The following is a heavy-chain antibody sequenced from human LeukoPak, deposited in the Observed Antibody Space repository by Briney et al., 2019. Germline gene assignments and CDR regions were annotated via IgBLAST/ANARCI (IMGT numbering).Heavy chain of an antibody. CDR2: IYYSGST. D-gene: IGHD6-13*01. CDR1: GGSISSGSYY. Sequence: SETPSLTCTVSGGSISSGSYYWSWIRQPPGKGLEWIGYIYYSGSTNYNPSLKSRVTISVDTSKNQFSLKLSSVTAADTAVYYCAVIAAHYYYGMDVWGQGTTVTVSS. CDR3: AVIAAHYYYGMDV. V-gene: IGHV4-61*01. J-gene: IGHJ6*02.